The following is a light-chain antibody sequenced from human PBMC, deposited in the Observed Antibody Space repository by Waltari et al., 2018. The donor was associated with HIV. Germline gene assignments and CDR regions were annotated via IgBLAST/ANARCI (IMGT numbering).Light chain of an antibody. CDR1: TGVVTSVQC. Sequence: QAVVTQEPSLTVSPGGPVPLTCGSSTGVVTSVQCPYWFQQKPGQAPRPLIYDTTNKHSWTPARFSGSLLGGKAVLTLSGAQPEDEADYYCSLSFGGAAVFGGGTHVTVL. V-gene: IGLV7-46*01. J-gene: IGLJ2*01. CDR2: DTT. CDR3: SLSFGGAAV.